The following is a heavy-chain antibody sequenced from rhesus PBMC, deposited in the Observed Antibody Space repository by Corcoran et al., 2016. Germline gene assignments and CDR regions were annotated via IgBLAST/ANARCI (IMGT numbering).Heavy chain of an antibody. Sequence: EVQLVESGGGLAKPGGSLRLSCAASGFTFSSYWMNWVRQAPGKGLEWVSAINSGGGSTYYADSVKGPFTISRDNSKNTLSLQMNGLRAEDTAMYYCAEGGSPFHYFDYWGQGVLVTVSS. CDR1: GFTFSSYW. J-gene: IGHJ4*01. CDR3: AEGGSPFHYFDY. V-gene: IGHV3S25*01. CDR2: INSGGGST. D-gene: IGHD2-15*01.